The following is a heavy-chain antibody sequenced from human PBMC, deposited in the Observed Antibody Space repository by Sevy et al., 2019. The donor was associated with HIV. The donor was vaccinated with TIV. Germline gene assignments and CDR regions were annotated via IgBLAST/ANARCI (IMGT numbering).Heavy chain of an antibody. CDR1: GFTFSSYA. CDR3: AKDRTSTRDYFDY. D-gene: IGHD5-12*01. CDR2: ISGRGGST. Sequence: GGCLRLSCAASGFTFSSYAMSWVRQAPGKGLEWVSAISGRGGSTYYADSVKGRFTISRDNSKNTLYLQMNSLRAEDTAVYYCAKDRTSTRDYFDYWGQGTLVTVSS. J-gene: IGHJ4*02. V-gene: IGHV3-23*01.